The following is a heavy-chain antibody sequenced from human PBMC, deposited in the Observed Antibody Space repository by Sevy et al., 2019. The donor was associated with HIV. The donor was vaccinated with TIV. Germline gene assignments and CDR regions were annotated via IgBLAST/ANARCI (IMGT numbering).Heavy chain of an antibody. CDR3: SRDRGVEYGGSDY. CDR2: IKKDGTEK. J-gene: IGHJ4*02. D-gene: IGHD3-10*01. Sequence: GGSLRLSCVVSGFTFSNYWMTWVRQAPGKGLEWVANIKKDGTEKFYADSVMGRFTISRDNAKDLLYLQMNSLRVEDTAVYYCSRDRGVEYGGSDYWGQGTLVTVSS. V-gene: IGHV3-7*03. CDR1: GFTFSNYW.